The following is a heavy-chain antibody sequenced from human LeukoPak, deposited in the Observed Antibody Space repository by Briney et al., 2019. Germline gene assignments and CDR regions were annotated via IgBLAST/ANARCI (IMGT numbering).Heavy chain of an antibody. D-gene: IGHD3-16*01. Sequence: ASVKVSCKASGYTFTSYGISWVRQAPGQGLEWMGWISAYNGNTNYAQKFQGRVTMTRDTSISTAYMELSSLTSDDTAMYYCARGPYTGIDYWGQGSPVTVSS. CDR1: GYTFTSYG. V-gene: IGHV1-18*01. CDR2: ISAYNGNT. CDR3: ARGPYTGIDY. J-gene: IGHJ4*02.